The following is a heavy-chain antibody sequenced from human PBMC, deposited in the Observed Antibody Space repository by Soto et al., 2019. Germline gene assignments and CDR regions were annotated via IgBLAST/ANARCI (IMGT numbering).Heavy chain of an antibody. CDR2: IHPGGSP. CDR3: ARGRDAYKLGNV. D-gene: IGHD1-1*01. J-gene: IGHJ6*02. Sequence: SETLSLTCAVYGGSLSVYYWRWIRQSPGNGLDWIEQIHPGGSPHYSPSLNSRVTMSVDTSKNQFSLRLTSVSAADTAVYYCARGRDAYKLGNVWG. CDR1: GGSLSVYY. V-gene: IGHV4-34*01.